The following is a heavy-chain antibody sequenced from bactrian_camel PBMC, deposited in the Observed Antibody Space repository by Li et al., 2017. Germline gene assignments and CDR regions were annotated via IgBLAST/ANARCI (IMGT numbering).Heavy chain of an antibody. V-gene: IGHV3S1*01. CDR2: IHTRGGST. CDR1: GYTFNSNC. CDR3: AADVVLCLYGLGTADRIDY. D-gene: IGHD5*01. Sequence: HVQLVESGGGSVQAGGSLSLSCAASGYTFNSNCMGWFRQVPGKEREGVATIHTRGGSTYYADSVKGRFTISGDNAKNTLYLQMNSLKPEDAAMYYCAADVVLCLYGLGTADRIDYWGQGTQVTV. J-gene: IGHJ4*01.